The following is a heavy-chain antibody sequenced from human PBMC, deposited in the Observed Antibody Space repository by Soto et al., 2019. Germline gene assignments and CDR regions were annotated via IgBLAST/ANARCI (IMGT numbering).Heavy chain of an antibody. J-gene: IGHJ4*01. CDR2: INPNSGGT. Sequence: ASVKVSCKASGYTFTGYYMHWVRQAPGQGLEWMGWINPNSGGTNYAQKFQGRVTMTRDTSISTAYVELSRLRSDDTAVYYCARGSPQCRAGGGNSYWGQGTMVTVSS. CDR3: ARGSPQCRAGGGNSY. CDR1: GYTFTGYY. D-gene: IGHD4-4*01. V-gene: IGHV1-2*02.